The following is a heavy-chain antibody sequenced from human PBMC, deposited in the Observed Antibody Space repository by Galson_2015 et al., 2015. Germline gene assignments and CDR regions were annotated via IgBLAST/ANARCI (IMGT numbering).Heavy chain of an antibody. D-gene: IGHD4-11*01. CDR3: ARSPSVTPGYEYGMDV. Sequence: SLRLSCAASRFTFSSYSMNWVRQAPGKGLEWVSSIDSSSSYIYYADSVKGRFTISRDNAKNSLYLQMNSLRAEDTAVYYCARSPSVTPGYEYGMDVWGQGTTVTVSS. CDR2: IDSSSSYI. V-gene: IGHV3-21*01. J-gene: IGHJ6*02. CDR1: RFTFSSYS.